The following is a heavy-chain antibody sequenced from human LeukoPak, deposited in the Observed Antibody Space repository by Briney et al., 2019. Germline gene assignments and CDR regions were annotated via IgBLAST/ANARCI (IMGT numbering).Heavy chain of an antibody. CDR3: ARAPFDY. Sequence: GGSLRLSCAASGFTFSSYWMHWVRQAPGKGLVWVSRISSDGISTTYADSVKGRLTISRDNAKNTLYLQMNSLRAEDTAVYYCARAPFDYWGQGTLVTVSS. CDR2: ISSDGIST. CDR1: GFTFSSYW. V-gene: IGHV3-74*01. J-gene: IGHJ4*02.